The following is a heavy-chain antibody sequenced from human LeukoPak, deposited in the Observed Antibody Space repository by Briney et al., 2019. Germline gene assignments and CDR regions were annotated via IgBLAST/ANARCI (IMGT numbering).Heavy chain of an antibody. Sequence: QSGGSLRLSCAASGFTFSNSWMSWVRQAPGKGLEWVSLISWDGGSTYYADSVKGRFTISRDNSKNSLYLQMNSLRTEDTALYYCVVGNLAWGQGTLVTVSS. D-gene: IGHD1-7*01. CDR2: ISWDGGST. V-gene: IGHV3-43*01. CDR1: GFTFSNSW. J-gene: IGHJ4*02. CDR3: VVGNLA.